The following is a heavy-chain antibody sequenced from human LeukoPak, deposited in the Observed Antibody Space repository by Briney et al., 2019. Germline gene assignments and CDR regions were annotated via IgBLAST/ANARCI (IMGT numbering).Heavy chain of an antibody. J-gene: IGHJ4*02. CDR1: GFTFSSYW. Sequence: GGSLRLSCAASGFTFSSYWMHWVRQAPGKGLVWVSRINSDGSFTNYADSVKGRFTISRDNAKNTLYLQMNSLRAEDTAVYYCAREYGSSRYFYYWGQGTPVTVSS. V-gene: IGHV3-74*01. D-gene: IGHD2-15*01. CDR2: INSDGSFT. CDR3: AREYGSSRYFYY.